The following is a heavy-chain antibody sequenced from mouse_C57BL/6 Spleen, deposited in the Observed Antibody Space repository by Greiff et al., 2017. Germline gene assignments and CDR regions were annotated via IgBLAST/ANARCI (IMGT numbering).Heavy chain of an antibody. D-gene: IGHD6-5*01. V-gene: IGHV1-26*01. CDR1: GYTFTDYY. CDR3: ARSYYFYY. J-gene: IGHJ2*01. Sequence: EVQLQQSGPELVKPGASVKISCKASGYTFTDYYMNWVKQSPGKSLEWIGAINPNNGGTSYNQKFKGKATLTVDKSSSTAYMELRSLTSEDSAVYYCARSYYFYYWGQGTTLTVSS. CDR2: INPNNGGT.